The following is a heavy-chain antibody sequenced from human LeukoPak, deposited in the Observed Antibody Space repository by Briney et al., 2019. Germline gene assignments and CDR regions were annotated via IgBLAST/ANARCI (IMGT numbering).Heavy chain of an antibody. V-gene: IGHV4-61*01. Sequence: SETLSLTCTVSGYSISSGYYWGWIRQPPGKGLEWIGYIYYSGSTNYNPSLKSRVTISVDTSKNQFSLKLSSVTAAVTAVYYCARGLSGDWGEGTLVTDSS. CDR1: GYSISSGYY. CDR3: ARGLSGD. J-gene: IGHJ4*02. CDR2: IYYSGST. D-gene: IGHD1-26*01.